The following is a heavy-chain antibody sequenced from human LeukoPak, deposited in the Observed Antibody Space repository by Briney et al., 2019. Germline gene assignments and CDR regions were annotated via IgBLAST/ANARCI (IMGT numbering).Heavy chain of an antibody. J-gene: IGHJ3*02. CDR2: IKPDGSEK. Sequence: GGSLRLSCAASGFTFSVYWMSWVRQAPGKGLEWVANIKPDGSEKYYVDSVKGRFTISRDNAKNSLSLQMNSLRAGDTAVYYCARVISRHIVVVIAIPAFDIWGQGTMVTVSS. CDR3: ARVISRHIVVVIAIPAFDI. D-gene: IGHD2-21*01. V-gene: IGHV3-7*01. CDR1: GFTFSVYW.